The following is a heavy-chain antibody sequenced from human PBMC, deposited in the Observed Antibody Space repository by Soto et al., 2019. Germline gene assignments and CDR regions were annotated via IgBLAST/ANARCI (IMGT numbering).Heavy chain of an antibody. D-gene: IGHD6-19*01. CDR1: GYSFTSYW. CDR3: ARHNIGSGWYGGASTGPLKVYYYGMDV. J-gene: IGHJ6*02. Sequence: PGESLKISCKGSGYSFTSYWIGWVRQMPGTGLEWMGIIYPGDSDTRYSPSFQGQVTISADKSISTAYLQWSSLKASDTAMYYCARHNIGSGWYGGASTGPLKVYYYGMDVWGQGTTVTVSS. CDR2: IYPGDSDT. V-gene: IGHV5-51*01.